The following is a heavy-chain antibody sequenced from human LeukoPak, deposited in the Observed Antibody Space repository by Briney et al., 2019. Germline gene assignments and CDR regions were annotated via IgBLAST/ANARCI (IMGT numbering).Heavy chain of an antibody. D-gene: IGHD6-13*01. Sequence: PGGSLRLSCAASGFTVSSNYMSWVRQAPGKGLEWVSAIYTGGSTYYAGSVKGRFTISRDNSKNTLYLQMNSLRAEDTAVYYCAKEPGIAAAGTGPFDYWGQGTLVTVSS. V-gene: IGHV3-66*01. CDR2: IYTGGST. CDR3: AKEPGIAAAGTGPFDY. J-gene: IGHJ4*02. CDR1: GFTVSSNY.